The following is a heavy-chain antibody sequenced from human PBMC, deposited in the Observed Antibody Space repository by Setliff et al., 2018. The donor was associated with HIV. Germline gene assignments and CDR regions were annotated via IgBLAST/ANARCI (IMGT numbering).Heavy chain of an antibody. CDR3: ASVPPGREAFDI. J-gene: IGHJ3*02. CDR2: IITIFGTA. CDR1: GGTFSTYA. V-gene: IGHV1-69*13. Sequence: SVKVSCKASGGTFSTYAVSWVRQAPGQGLEWMGGIITIFGTANYAQKFQGRVTITADESTSTAYTELSSLRSEDTAVYYCASVPPGREAFDIWGQGTMVTVSS.